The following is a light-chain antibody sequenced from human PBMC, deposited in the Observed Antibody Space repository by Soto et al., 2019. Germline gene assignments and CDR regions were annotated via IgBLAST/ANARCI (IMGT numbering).Light chain of an antibody. CDR1: SVNVGSYDF. CDR3: SSYSSSTVRYV. CDR2: EVS. V-gene: IGLV2-14*01. J-gene: IGLJ1*01. Sequence: QSALTQPASVSGSPGQSITMSCTGTSVNVGSYDFVSWYQQHPGKAPKLLIYEVSNRPSGVSARFSGSKSDNTASLTISGLQAADEADYFCSSYSSSTVRYVFGSGTKLTAL.